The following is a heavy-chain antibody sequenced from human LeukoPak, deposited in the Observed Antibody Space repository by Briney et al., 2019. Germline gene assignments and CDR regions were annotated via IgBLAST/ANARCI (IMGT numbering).Heavy chain of an antibody. J-gene: IGHJ4*02. CDR1: GGSFSGYY. CDR2: INHSGST. CDR3: ARGPEDGDYATLFDY. D-gene: IGHD4-17*01. Sequence: SETLSLTCAVYGGSFSGYYWSWIRQPPGKGLEWIGEINHSGSTNYNPSLKSRVTISVDTSKNQFSLKLSSVTAADTAVYYCARGPEDGDYATLFDYWGQGTLVTVSS. V-gene: IGHV4-34*01.